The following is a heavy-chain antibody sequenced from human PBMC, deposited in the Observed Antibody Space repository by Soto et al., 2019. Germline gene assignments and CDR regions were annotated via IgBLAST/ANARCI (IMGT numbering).Heavy chain of an antibody. D-gene: IGHD5-18*01. J-gene: IGHJ4*03. Sequence: SETLRLTCVASGGTITTYHWSWCRQYPGKGLEWIAYTAYTGNTNYNPSLKNRRTTSMDTSKNQMPLKFTSMTTADTADYYYSGYMLADFNHYFDAWGQGTLVTVSS. CDR3: SGYMLADFNHYFDA. CDR2: TAYTGNT. CDR1: GGTITTYH. V-gene: IGHV4-59*03.